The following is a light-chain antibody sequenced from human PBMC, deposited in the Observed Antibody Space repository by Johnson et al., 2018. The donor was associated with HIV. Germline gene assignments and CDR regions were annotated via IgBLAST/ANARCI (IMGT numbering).Light chain of an antibody. CDR2: ENN. V-gene: IGLV1-51*02. CDR3: GTWDSSLSAGV. CDR1: KSNIGNNY. Sequence: QSVLTQPPSVSAAPGQKVTISCSGTKSNIGNNYVSWYQQFPGTAPKLLIYENNKRPSGIPDRFYGSKSGTSATLGITGLQTGDEADYYCGTWDSSLSAGVFGTGTTVIVL. J-gene: IGLJ1*01.